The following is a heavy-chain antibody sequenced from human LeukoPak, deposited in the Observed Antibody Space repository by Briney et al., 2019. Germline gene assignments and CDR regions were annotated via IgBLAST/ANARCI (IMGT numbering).Heavy chain of an antibody. J-gene: IGHJ3*01. V-gene: IGHV3-48*04. Sequence: GGSLRLSCAASGFTFSSYAMSWVRQAPGKGLEWVSYISSSGTSIYYAESVKGRFTISRDNAKKSLYLQMNSLRAEDTAVYYCARDQLLWFGESAFDVWGQGTMVTVSS. CDR3: ARDQLLWFGESAFDV. CDR2: ISSSGTSI. CDR1: GFTFSSYA. D-gene: IGHD3-10*01.